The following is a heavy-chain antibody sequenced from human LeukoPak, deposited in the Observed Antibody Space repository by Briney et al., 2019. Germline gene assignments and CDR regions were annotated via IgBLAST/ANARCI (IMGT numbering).Heavy chain of an antibody. CDR3: AKADLYYYDSSGYDFDY. V-gene: IGHV3-30*02. CDR1: GFTFSSYG. D-gene: IGHD3-22*01. J-gene: IGHJ4*02. CDR2: IRYDGSNK. Sequence: GGSLRLSCAASGFTFSSYGMHWVRPAPGKGLEWVAFIRYDGSNKYYADSVKGRFTISRDNSKNTLYLQMNSLRAEDTAVYYCAKADLYYYDSSGYDFDYWGQGTLVTVSS.